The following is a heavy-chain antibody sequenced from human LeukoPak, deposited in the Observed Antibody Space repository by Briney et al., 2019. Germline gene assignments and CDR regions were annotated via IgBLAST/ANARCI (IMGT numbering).Heavy chain of an antibody. CDR1: GFTFSSYA. J-gene: IGHJ5*02. CDR3: AKRPKITIFGVAGNWFDP. D-gene: IGHD3-3*01. Sequence: GGSLRLSCAASGFTFSSYAMSWVRQAPGKGLEWISAISGSGGSTYYADSVKGRFTISRDNSKDTLYLQMNSLRAEDTAVYYCAKRPKITIFGVAGNWFDPWGQGTLVTVSS. CDR2: ISGSGGST. V-gene: IGHV3-23*01.